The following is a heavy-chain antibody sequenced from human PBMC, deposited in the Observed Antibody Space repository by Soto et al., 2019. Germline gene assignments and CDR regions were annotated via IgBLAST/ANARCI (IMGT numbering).Heavy chain of an antibody. CDR2: ISYDGSNK. D-gene: IGHD6-13*01. CDR3: ARPTGIAAAGTPDY. V-gene: IGHV3-30-3*01. Sequence: GGSLRLSCAASGFTFSSYAMHWVRQAPGKGLEWVAVISYDGSNKYYADSVKGRFTISRDNSKNTLYLQMNSLRAEDTAVYYCARPTGIAAAGTPDYWGQGTLVTVSS. CDR1: GFTFSSYA. J-gene: IGHJ4*02.